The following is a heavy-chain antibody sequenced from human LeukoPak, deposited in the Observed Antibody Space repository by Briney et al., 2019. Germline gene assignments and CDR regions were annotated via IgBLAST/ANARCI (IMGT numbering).Heavy chain of an antibody. CDR1: GFTFSSYS. Sequence: GGSLRLSCAASGFTFSSYSINWVRQAPGKGLEWVSGISGAGGSTHYADSVKGRFTIFRDDSKNTLYLQMISLRAEDTAVYYCAKGSGYNAYDPFDYWGQGTLVTVSS. CDR3: AKGSGYNAYDPFDY. CDR2: ISGAGGST. J-gene: IGHJ4*02. V-gene: IGHV3-23*01. D-gene: IGHD5-12*01.